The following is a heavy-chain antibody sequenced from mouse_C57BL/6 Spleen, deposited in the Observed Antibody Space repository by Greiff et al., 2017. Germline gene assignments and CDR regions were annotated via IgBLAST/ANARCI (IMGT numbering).Heavy chain of an antibody. J-gene: IGHJ1*01. CDR1: GFTFSDYG. CDR3: ERRGYDTWYFDG. D-gene: IGHD2-2*01. CDR2: ISSGSSTS. V-gene: IGHV5-17*01. Sequence: EVQRVESGGGLVKPGGSLKLSCAASGFTFSDYGMHWVRQAPEKGLEWVAYISSGSSTSYYADTVKGRFTISRDNAKNTLFLQMTSLRSEDTAMYYCERRGYDTWYFDGWGPGTTVTVSS.